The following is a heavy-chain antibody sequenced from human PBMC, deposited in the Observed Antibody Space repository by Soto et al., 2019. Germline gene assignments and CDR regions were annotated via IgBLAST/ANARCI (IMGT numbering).Heavy chain of an antibody. J-gene: IGHJ4*02. CDR2: ISGSGGST. D-gene: IGHD2-15*01. Sequence: AGGSLRLSCAASGFTFSSYAMSWVRQAPGKGLEWVSAISGSGGSTYYADSVKGRFTISRDNSKNTLYLQMNSLRAEDTAVYYCARSCSGGSCYQQFDYWGQGTLVTVSS. CDR1: GFTFSSYA. V-gene: IGHV3-23*01. CDR3: ARSCSGGSCYQQFDY.